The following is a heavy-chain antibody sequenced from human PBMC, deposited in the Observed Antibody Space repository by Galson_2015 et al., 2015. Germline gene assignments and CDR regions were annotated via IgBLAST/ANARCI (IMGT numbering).Heavy chain of an antibody. D-gene: IGHD2-2*01. Sequence: SVKVSCKASGGTFSSYAISWVRQAPGQGLEWMGWISAYNGNTNYAQKLQGRVTMTTDTSTSTAYMELRSLRSDDTAVYYCARDADSLDAGYCSSTSCANWFDPWGQGTLVTVSS. CDR1: GGTFSSYA. CDR3: ARDADSLDAGYCSSTSCANWFDP. V-gene: IGHV1-18*01. J-gene: IGHJ5*02. CDR2: ISAYNGNT.